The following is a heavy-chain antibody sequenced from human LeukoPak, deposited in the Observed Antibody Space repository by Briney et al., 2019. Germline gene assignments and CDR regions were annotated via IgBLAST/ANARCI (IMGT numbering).Heavy chain of an antibody. Sequence: GGSLRLSCTVSGFTVSSNSMSWVRQAPGKGLEWVSFIYSDNTHYSDSVKGRFTISRDNSKNTLYLQMNSLRAEDTAVYYCARGILDGYYLIDAFDIWGQGTMVTVSS. CDR2: IYSDNT. CDR3: ARGILDGYYLIDAFDI. CDR1: GFTVSSNS. V-gene: IGHV3-53*01. J-gene: IGHJ3*02. D-gene: IGHD5-24*01.